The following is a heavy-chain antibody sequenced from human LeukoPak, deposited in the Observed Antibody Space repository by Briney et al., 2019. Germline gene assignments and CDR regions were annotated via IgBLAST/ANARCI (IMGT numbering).Heavy chain of an antibody. CDR3: ARLVSYRYFGNWFDP. J-gene: IGHJ5*02. CDR2: ISHGGNT. Sequence: SQTLSLTCTVSSDSISSGSNYWSWIRQPPGKGLQWIGYISHGGNTFYSPSFRSRATLLVDRSRNQFSLNLTSVTAADTAVYYCARLVSYRYFGNWFDPWGQGTLVTVSS. CDR1: SDSISSGSNY. V-gene: IGHV4-30-2*01. D-gene: IGHD3-16*02.